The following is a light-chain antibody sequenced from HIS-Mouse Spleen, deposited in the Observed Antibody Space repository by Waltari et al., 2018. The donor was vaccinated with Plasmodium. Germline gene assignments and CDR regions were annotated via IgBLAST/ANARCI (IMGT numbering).Light chain of an antibody. Sequence: DIVMTQSPATLSVSPGERATLSCRASQSVSSNLAWYQQKPGQAPRLLIYGASTRAPGIPVRFSGSGSGTEFTLTISSLQSEDFAVYYCQQYNNWSFTFGPGTKVDIK. V-gene: IGKV3-15*01. CDR3: QQYNNWSFT. CDR2: GAS. CDR1: QSVSSN. J-gene: IGKJ3*01.